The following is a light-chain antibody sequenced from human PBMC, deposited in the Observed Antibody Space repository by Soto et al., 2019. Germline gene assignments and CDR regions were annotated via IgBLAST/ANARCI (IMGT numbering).Light chain of an antibody. CDR2: AAS. CDR3: QQSYSTLS. Sequence: DIQMTQSPSSLSASVRDTVTITCRASQNIDRYLNWYQQKPGKAPKLLIYAASSLQSGVPSRFSGSGSGTDFTLTISSLQPEDFATYYCQQSYSTLSFGPGTKVDIK. V-gene: IGKV1-39*01. J-gene: IGKJ3*01. CDR1: QNIDRY.